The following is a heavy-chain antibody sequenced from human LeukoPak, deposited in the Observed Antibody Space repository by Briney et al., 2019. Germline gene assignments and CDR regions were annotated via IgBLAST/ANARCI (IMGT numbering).Heavy chain of an antibody. CDR1: GFTFDDYA. CDR3: AKGRGVVITYFDY. CDR2: ISWNSGSI. D-gene: IGHD3-22*01. Sequence: PGGSLRLPCAASGFTFDDYAMHWVRHAPGKGLERVSGISWNSGSIGYADSVKGRFTISRDNAKNSLYLQMNSLRAEDTALYYCAKGRGVVITYFDYWGQGTLVTVSS. V-gene: IGHV3-9*01. J-gene: IGHJ4*02.